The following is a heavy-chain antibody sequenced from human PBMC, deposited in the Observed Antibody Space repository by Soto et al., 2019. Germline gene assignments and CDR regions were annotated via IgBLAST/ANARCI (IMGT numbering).Heavy chain of an antibody. CDR2: IYYSGNT. V-gene: IGHV4-39*01. D-gene: IGHD6-13*01. J-gene: IGHJ4*02. CDR1: GGSLGSSSYY. Sequence: SSETLSLTCTVSGGSLGSSSYYWGWIRQSPGKGLEWIGNIYYSGNTFYNPSLKSRVTISVDTSKNQFYLHLSSVTAADTAIFYCASIAAPGTTHFDFWGQGXLVTVYS. CDR3: ASIAAPGTTHFDF.